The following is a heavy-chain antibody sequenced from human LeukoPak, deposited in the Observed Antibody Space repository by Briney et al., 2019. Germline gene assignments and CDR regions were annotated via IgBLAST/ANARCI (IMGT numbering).Heavy chain of an antibody. CDR1: GFTFGSYG. CDR2: ITPNADRT. Sequence: SGGSLRLSCAASGFTFGSYGMSWVRQAPGKGLEWVSFITPNADRTSYADSVEGRFTISRDNPRNTLYLQINRLKDEDTALYYCSIMHGYYYGSGYLVPWGQGTLVTVSS. J-gene: IGHJ5*02. D-gene: IGHD3-22*01. V-gene: IGHV3-23*01. CDR3: SIMHGYYYGSGYLVP.